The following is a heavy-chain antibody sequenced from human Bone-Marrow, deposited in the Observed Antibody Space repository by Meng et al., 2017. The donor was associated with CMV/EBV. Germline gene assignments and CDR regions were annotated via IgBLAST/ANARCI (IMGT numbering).Heavy chain of an antibody. CDR2: IYYSGST. V-gene: IGHV4-39*07. CDR1: GGSISSSSYY. Sequence: SETLSLTCTVSGGSISSSSYYWGWIRQPPGKGREWIGSIYYSGSTYYNPSLKSRVTISVDTSKNQFSLKLSSVTAADTAVYYCARVGYYNGMDVWGQGTTVTVSS. J-gene: IGHJ6*02. CDR3: ARVGYYNGMDV.